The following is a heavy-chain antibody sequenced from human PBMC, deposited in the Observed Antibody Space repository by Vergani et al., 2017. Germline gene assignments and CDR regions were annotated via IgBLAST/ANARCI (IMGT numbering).Heavy chain of an antibody. Sequence: QVQLQESGPGLVKPSETLSLTCTVSGGSVSSGSYYWSWIRQPAGKGLEWIGYIYYSGSTNYNPSLKSLVTISVDTSMNQFSLKLSSVTAADTAVYYCAAVEMATIGYWGQGTLVTVSS. CDR2: IYYSGST. CDR1: GGSVSSGSYY. D-gene: IGHD5-24*01. J-gene: IGHJ4*02. V-gene: IGHV4-61*10. CDR3: AAVEMATIGY.